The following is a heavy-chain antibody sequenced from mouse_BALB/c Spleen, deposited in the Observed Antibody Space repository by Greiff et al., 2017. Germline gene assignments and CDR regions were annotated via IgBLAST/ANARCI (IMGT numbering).Heavy chain of an antibody. CDR3: ARRSYYGNYDY. J-gene: IGHJ2*01. Sequence: QVQLQQSGAELMKPGASVKISCKATGYTFSSYWIEWVKQRPGHGLEWIGEILPGSGSTNYNEKFKGKATFTADTSSNTAYMQLSSLTSEDSAVYYCARRSYYGNYDYWGQGTTLTVSS. D-gene: IGHD2-1*01. CDR1: GYTFSSYW. V-gene: IGHV1-9*01. CDR2: ILPGSGST.